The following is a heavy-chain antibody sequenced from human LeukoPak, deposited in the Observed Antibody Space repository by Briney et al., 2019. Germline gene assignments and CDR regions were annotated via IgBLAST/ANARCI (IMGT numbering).Heavy chain of an antibody. CDR1: GFTFSSYA. D-gene: IGHD2-2*01. CDR2: ISYDGSNK. Sequence: GRSLRLSCAASGFTFSSYAMHWVRQAPGKGLEWVAVISYDGSNKYYADSVKGRFTISRDNSKNTLYLQMNSLRAEDTAVYYRVGYCSSTSCLWSYWGQGTLVTVSS. V-gene: IGHV3-30-3*01. CDR3: VGYCSSTSCLWSY. J-gene: IGHJ4*02.